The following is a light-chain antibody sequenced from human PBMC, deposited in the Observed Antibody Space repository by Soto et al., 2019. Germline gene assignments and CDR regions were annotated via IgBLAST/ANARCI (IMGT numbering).Light chain of an antibody. Sequence: EIVLTQSPGTLSLSPGERATLSCRASQSVSSSYLAWYQQKPGQAPRLLIYGVSSRATGIPDRFSGSGSGTDFTLTISRLEPEDFAVYYCQHYVNSPPITFGQRTRLEMK. V-gene: IGKV3-20*01. CDR3: QHYVNSPPIT. CDR2: GVS. CDR1: QSVSSSY. J-gene: IGKJ5*01.